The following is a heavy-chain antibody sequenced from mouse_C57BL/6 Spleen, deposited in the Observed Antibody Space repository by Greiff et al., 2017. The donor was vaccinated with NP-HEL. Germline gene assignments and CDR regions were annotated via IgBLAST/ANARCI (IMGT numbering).Heavy chain of an antibody. J-gene: IGHJ1*03. CDR1: GFTFSDYG. Sequence: EVQRVESGGGLVKPGGSLKLSCAASGFTFSDYGMHWVRQAPEKGLEWVAYISSGSSTSYYADTVKGRFTISRDNAKNTLFLQMTSLRSEDTAMYYCARGGAYDYDWYFDVWGTGTTVTVSS. CDR3: ARGGAYDYDWYFDV. D-gene: IGHD2-4*01. V-gene: IGHV5-17*01. CDR2: ISSGSSTS.